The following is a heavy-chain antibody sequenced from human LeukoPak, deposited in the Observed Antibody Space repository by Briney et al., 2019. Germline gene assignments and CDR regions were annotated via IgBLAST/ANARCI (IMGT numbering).Heavy chain of an antibody. CDR1: GFTFSRYA. J-gene: IGHJ4*02. D-gene: IGHD3-10*01. CDR3: ASAVWFGELAGALDY. CDR2: ISYDGSNK. Sequence: GGSLRLSCAASGFTFSRYAMHWVRQAPGKGLEWVAVISYDGSNKYYADSVKGRFTISRDNSKNTLYLQMNSLRAEDTAVYYCASAVWFGELAGALDYWGQGTLVTVSS. V-gene: IGHV3-30*04.